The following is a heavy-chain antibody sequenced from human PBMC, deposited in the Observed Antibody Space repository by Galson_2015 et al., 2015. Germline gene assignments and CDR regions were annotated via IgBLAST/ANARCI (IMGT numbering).Heavy chain of an antibody. Sequence: SLRLSCAASGFTFSSYSMNWVRQAPGKGLEWVSSISSSSSYIYYADSVKGRFTISRDNAKNSLYLQMNSLRAEDTAVYYYARDDMVRARVAFDAFEIWGQGTMVTVSS. J-gene: IGHJ3*02. CDR1: GFTFSSYS. CDR3: ARDDMVRARVAFDAFEI. D-gene: IGHD3-10*01. CDR2: ISSSSSYI. V-gene: IGHV3-21*01.